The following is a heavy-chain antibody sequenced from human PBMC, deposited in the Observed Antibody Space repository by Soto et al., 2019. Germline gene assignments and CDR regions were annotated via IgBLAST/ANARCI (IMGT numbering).Heavy chain of an antibody. J-gene: IGHJ4*02. D-gene: IGHD1-1*01. CDR1: GYTFTRYA. CDR2: INAGTGIA. Sequence: ASVKVSCKASGYTFTRYAIHWVRQAPGQGLEWLGWINAGTGIATYSQRFQGRVTITSDTSATTSYMELSSLTSEDTAVYFCARDLWNVPDYWGQGTLVTVSS. CDR3: ARDLWNVPDY. V-gene: IGHV1-3*01.